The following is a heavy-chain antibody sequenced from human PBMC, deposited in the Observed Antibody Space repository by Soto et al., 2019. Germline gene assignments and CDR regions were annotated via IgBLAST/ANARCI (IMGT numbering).Heavy chain of an antibody. V-gene: IGHV1-18*01. CDR1: DKTFLSYG. CDR2: ISPYNGNT. Sequence: QVQLVQSGAEVKKPGASVKVSCKASDKTFLSYGISWVRQGPGQGLEWMGWISPYNGNTNYAQKLQGRVTMTTDTSTSEVYMELRSLTSDDTAVYYCATQVDTVMVFRDCGQETLVTVSS. CDR3: ATQVDTVMVFRD. D-gene: IGHD5-18*01. J-gene: IGHJ4*02.